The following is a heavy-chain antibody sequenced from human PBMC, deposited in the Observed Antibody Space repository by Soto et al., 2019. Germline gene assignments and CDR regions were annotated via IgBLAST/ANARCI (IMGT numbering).Heavy chain of an antibody. CDR3: ARGVVTGIVGIFGSPLDI. J-gene: IGHJ3*02. Sequence: QVQLVESGGGWVQPGRSLRLSCEATGFSFTTYGMHWVRQAPGKGLEWVAVIGYDGNNKYYADSVEGRFTISRDNSKNTVYLQMKSLRGDDTAVYFCARGVVTGIVGIFGSPLDIWGQGTVVTVSS. CDR2: IGYDGNNK. D-gene: IGHD2-21*01. V-gene: IGHV3-33*01. CDR1: GFSFTTYG.